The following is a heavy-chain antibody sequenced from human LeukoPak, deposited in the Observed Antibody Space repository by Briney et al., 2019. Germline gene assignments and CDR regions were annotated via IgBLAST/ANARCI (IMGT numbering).Heavy chain of an antibody. CDR3: ARERYCSSTSCPHGDLDY. Sequence: PGGSLRLSCAASGFTFSSYEMNRVRQAPGKGLEWVSYIGVSGTTMYYAESVKGRFTISRDNAKNSLYLQINSLRAEDTAVYYCARERYCSSTSCPHGDLDYWGQGTLVSASS. CDR2: IGVSGTTM. CDR1: GFTFSSYE. D-gene: IGHD2-2*01. V-gene: IGHV3-48*03. J-gene: IGHJ4*02.